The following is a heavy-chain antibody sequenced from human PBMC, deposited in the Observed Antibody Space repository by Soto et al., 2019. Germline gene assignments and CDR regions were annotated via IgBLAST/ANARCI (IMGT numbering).Heavy chain of an antibody. CDR2: IYYSGST. D-gene: IGHD3-10*01. J-gene: IGHJ4*02. V-gene: IGHV4-39*01. Sequence: QLQLQESGPGLVKPSETLSLTCTVSGGSISSSSYYWGWIRQPPGKGLEWIGSIYYSGSTYYNPSLKSRVTISVDTSKNQFSLKLSSVTAADTAVYYCARIGMVRGAYLGYWGQGTLVTVSS. CDR3: ARIGMVRGAYLGY. CDR1: GGSISSSSYY.